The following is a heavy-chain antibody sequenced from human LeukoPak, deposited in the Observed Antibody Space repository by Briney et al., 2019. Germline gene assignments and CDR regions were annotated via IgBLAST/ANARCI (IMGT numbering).Heavy chain of an antibody. D-gene: IGHD3-22*01. Sequence: GGSLRLSCAASGFTFSSYWMHWVRQAPGKGLVWVSRINSDGSSTIYADSVKGRLTISRDNAKNTLYLQINSLRAEDTAVYYCVATFYDSSAYDAFDIWGQGTMVTVSS. V-gene: IGHV3-74*01. CDR3: VATFYDSSAYDAFDI. J-gene: IGHJ3*02. CDR2: INSDGSST. CDR1: GFTFSSYW.